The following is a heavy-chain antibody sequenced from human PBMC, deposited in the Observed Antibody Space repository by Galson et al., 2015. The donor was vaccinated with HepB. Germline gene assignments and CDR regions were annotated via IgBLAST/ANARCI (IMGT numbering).Heavy chain of an antibody. V-gene: IGHV3-15*01. Sequence: SLRLSCAASGFTFSNAWMSWVRQAPGKGLEWVGRIKSKTDGGTTDYAAPVKGRFTISRDDSKNTLYLQMNSLKTEDTAVYYCTTAYSSGWYFVHFQHWGQGTLVTVSS. D-gene: IGHD6-19*01. CDR2: IKSKTDGGTT. CDR1: GFTFSNAW. CDR3: TTAYSSGWYFVHFQH. J-gene: IGHJ1*01.